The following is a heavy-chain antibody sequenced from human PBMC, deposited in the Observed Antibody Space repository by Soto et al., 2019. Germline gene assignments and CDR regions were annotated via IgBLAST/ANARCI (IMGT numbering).Heavy chain of an antibody. J-gene: IGHJ6*02. CDR1: GFTFSSYG. CDR3: ASLEGGSCYQHCMDV. D-gene: IGHD2-15*01. CDR2: IWYDGSNK. Sequence: HPGGSLRLSCAASGFTFSSYGMHWVRQAPGKGLEWVAVIWYDGSNKYYADSVKGRFTISRDNSKNTLYLQMNSLRAEDTAVYYCASLEGGSCYQHCMDVWGQGTTVTVSS. V-gene: IGHV3-33*01.